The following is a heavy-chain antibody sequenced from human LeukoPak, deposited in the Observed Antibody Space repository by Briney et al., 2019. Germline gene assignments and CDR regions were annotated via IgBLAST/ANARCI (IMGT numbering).Heavy chain of an antibody. CDR2: TSGSGSGGST. Sequence: GGSLRLSCAASGFTFSSYAMSWVRQAPGKGLEWVSTTSGSGSGGSTYYADSVKGRFTIPRDNSKDTLFLQMNSLRAEDTAVYYCAKLLAVTNSYYFNYWGQGTLVTVSS. V-gene: IGHV3-23*01. CDR1: GFTFSSYA. J-gene: IGHJ4*02. CDR3: AKLLAVTNSYYFNY. D-gene: IGHD6-19*01.